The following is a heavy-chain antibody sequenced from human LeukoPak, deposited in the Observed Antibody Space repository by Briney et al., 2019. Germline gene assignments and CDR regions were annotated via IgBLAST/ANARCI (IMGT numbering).Heavy chain of an antibody. CDR1: GGTSSSYA. CDR3: ARERDCSSTSCYDP. V-gene: IGHV1-69*05. D-gene: IGHD2-2*01. Sequence: SVKVSCKASGGTSSSYAISWVRQAPGQGLEWMGRIIPIFGTANYAQKFQGRVTITTDESTSTAYMELSSLRSEDTAVYYCARERDCSSTSCYDPWGQGTLVTVSS. J-gene: IGHJ5*02. CDR2: IIPIFGTA.